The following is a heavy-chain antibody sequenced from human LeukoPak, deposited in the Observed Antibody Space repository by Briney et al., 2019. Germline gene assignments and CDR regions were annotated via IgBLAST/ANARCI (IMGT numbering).Heavy chain of an antibody. CDR3: ARVHVSYLDY. CDR2: IWYDGSKK. J-gene: IGHJ4*02. CDR1: GFTFSTYG. Sequence: GGSLRLSCAASGFTFSTYGMHWVRQAPGEGLEWVAVIWYDGSKKYYADSVKGRFTISRDNSKNTVDLQMNSLRAEDTAVYYCARVHVSYLDYWGQGTLVTVSS. V-gene: IGHV3-33*01.